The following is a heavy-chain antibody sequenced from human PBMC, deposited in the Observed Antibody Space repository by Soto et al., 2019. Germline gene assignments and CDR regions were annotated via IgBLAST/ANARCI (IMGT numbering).Heavy chain of an antibody. J-gene: IGHJ4*02. D-gene: IGHD1-7*01. CDR1: GFSLSTSGVG. Sequence: QLTLKESGPTLVKPTQTLPLTCTSSGFSLSTSGVGVGWIRQPPGKALEWLALIYWDADKRYSTSMKSRLTITNDTSKNQGVLTMTNMDSVETATYYCAHKNYLSRFRFDYWGQGTLVTVSS. CDR2: IYWDADK. V-gene: IGHV2-5*02. CDR3: AHKNYLSRFRFDY.